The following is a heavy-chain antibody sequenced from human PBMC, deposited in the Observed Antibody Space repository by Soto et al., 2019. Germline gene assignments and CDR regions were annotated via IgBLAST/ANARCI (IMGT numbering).Heavy chain of an antibody. CDR2: ISYDGSNK. J-gene: IGHJ5*02. CDR3: AKDSWFDP. CDR1: GFTFSSYG. Sequence: QVQLVESGGGVVQPGRSLRLSCAASGFTFSSYGMHWVRQAPGKGPEWVAVISYDGSNKYYADSVKGRFTISRDNSKNTLYLQMNSLRAEDTAVYYCAKDSWFDPWGQGTLVTVSS. V-gene: IGHV3-30*18.